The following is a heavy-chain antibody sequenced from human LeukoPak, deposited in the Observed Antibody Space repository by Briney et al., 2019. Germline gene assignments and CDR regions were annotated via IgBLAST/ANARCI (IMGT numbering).Heavy chain of an antibody. Sequence: PSETLSLTCTVSGDSISSGGYYWSWIRQHPGKGLEWIVYIYYSGSTYYNPSLKSRVTISVDTSKNQFSLKLSSVTAADTAVYYCARSVEMATIQTFDYWGQGTLVTVSS. D-gene: IGHD5-24*01. J-gene: IGHJ4*02. CDR3: ARSVEMATIQTFDY. CDR1: GDSISSGGYY. V-gene: IGHV4-31*03. CDR2: IYYSGST.